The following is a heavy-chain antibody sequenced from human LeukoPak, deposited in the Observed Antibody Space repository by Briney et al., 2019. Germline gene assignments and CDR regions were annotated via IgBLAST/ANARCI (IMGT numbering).Heavy chain of an antibody. CDR1: GYTFTGYY. CDR2: INPNSGGT. CDR3: ARGSAPSSSTSCYPY. V-gene: IGHV1-2*02. J-gene: IGHJ4*02. D-gene: IGHD2-2*01. Sequence: ASVKVSCKASGYTFTGYYMHWVRQAPGQGLEWMGWINPNSGGTNYAQKFQGRVTMTRDTSISTAYMELSRLRSDDTAVYYCARGSAPSSSTSCYPYWGQGTLVTVSS.